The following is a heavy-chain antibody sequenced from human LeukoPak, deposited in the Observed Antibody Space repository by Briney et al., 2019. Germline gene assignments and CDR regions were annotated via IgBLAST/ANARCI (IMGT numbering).Heavy chain of an antibody. CDR1: GGSFSGYY. Sequence: SETLSLTCAVYGGSFSGYYWSWIRQPPGKGLEWIGETNHSGSTNYNPSLKSRVTISVDTSKNQFSLKLSSVTAADTAVYYCARIPYGDYLGAFDIWGQGTMVTVSS. J-gene: IGHJ3*02. V-gene: IGHV4-34*01. CDR2: TNHSGST. CDR3: ARIPYGDYLGAFDI. D-gene: IGHD4-17*01.